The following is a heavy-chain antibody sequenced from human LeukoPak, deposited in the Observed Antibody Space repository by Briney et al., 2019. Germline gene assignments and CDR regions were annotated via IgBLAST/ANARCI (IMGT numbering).Heavy chain of an antibody. V-gene: IGHV4-39*01. J-gene: IGHJ4*02. CDR1: GGSISSSYY. CDR3: ARVLGSGYSDY. CDR2: IYYSGST. D-gene: IGHD2-15*01. Sequence: PSETLSLTCTVSGGSISSSYYWGWIRQPPGKGLEWIGSIYYSGSTYYNPSLKSRVTISVDTSNNQFSLKLSSVTAADTAVYYCARVLGSGYSDYWGQGTLVTVSS.